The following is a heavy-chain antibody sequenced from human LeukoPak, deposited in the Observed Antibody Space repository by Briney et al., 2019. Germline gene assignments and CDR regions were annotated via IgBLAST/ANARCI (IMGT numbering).Heavy chain of an antibody. CDR1: GFTFSDFS. CDR3: AKACVITMIIGG. D-gene: IGHD3-22*01. Sequence: GGSLRLSCSASGFTFSDFSMNWVRQAPGKGLEWVSAISGSGGSTYYADSVKGRFTISRDNSKNTLYLQMNSLRAEDTAVYYCAKACVITMIIGGWGQGTLVTVSS. V-gene: IGHV3-23*01. CDR2: ISGSGGST. J-gene: IGHJ4*02.